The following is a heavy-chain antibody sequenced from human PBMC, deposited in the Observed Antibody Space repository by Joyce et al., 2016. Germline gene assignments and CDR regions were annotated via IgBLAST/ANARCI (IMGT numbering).Heavy chain of an antibody. D-gene: IGHD6-6*01. CDR2: INPDSGGR. Sequence: QVQLVQSGAEMKKPGASVKVSCKASGYRFTGHYIHWVRQATGQGLEWMGWINPDSGGRKYAQKFQGRVTMTRDTSISTAYMELSRLTSDDTAVYFCARQEGSIAAPFDFWGHGTLVSVSS. CDR1: GYRFTGHY. CDR3: ARQEGSIAAPFDF. J-gene: IGHJ4*01. V-gene: IGHV1-2*02.